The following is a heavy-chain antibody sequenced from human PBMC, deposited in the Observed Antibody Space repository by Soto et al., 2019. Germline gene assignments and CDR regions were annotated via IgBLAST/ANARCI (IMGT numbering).Heavy chain of an antibody. CDR3: AGDRIAVAGNCFYSSGMDV. CDR2: ISAYNGNT. CDR1: GYTLTSYG. Sequence: ASGKVSCKASGYTLTSYGISWVRQAPGQGLEWMGWISAYNGNTNYAQKLQGRVTMTTDTSTSTAYMELRSLRSDDTAVYYCAGDRIAVAGNCFYSSGMDVWGQGTTLNVSS. J-gene: IGHJ6*02. V-gene: IGHV1-18*04. D-gene: IGHD6-19*01.